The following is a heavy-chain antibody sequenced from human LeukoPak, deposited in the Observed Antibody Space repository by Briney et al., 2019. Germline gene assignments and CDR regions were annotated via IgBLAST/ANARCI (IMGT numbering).Heavy chain of an antibody. Sequence: SETLSLTCTVSGGSISSSSYYRGWIRQPPGKGLEWIGSIYYSGSTYYNPSLKSRVTISVDTSKNQLSLKLSSVTAADTAVYYCARDPFPWCLSHWGQGTLVTVSS. V-gene: IGHV4-39*07. CDR3: ARDPFPWCLSH. CDR1: GGSISSSSYY. CDR2: IYYSGST. J-gene: IGHJ4*02. D-gene: IGHD2-15*01.